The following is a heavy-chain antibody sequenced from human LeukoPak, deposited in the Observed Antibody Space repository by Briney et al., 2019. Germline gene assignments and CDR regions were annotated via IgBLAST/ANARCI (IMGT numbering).Heavy chain of an antibody. CDR3: ARGSDAFAR. Sequence: ASVKVSCKASGYTFTSYGISWVRQAPGQGLEWMGWISAYNGNTNYAQKLQGRVTMTRDMSTSTVYMELSSLRSEDTAVYYCARGSDAFARWGQGTLVTVSS. V-gene: IGHV1-18*01. CDR2: ISAYNGNT. J-gene: IGHJ4*02. CDR1: GYTFTSYG. D-gene: IGHD2-2*01.